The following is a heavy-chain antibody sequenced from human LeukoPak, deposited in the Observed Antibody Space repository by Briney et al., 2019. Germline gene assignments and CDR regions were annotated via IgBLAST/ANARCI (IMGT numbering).Heavy chain of an antibody. V-gene: IGHV4-59*01. D-gene: IGHD3-16*02. Sequence: SETLSLTCTVSGGSISSYYWSWIRQPPGKGLEWIGYIYYSGSTNYNPSLKSRVTISVDTSKNQFSLKLSSVTAADTAVYYCAKDRHAWSLFDAFDIWGQGTMVTVSS. CDR3: AKDRHAWSLFDAFDI. J-gene: IGHJ3*02. CDR1: GGSISSYY. CDR2: IYYSGST.